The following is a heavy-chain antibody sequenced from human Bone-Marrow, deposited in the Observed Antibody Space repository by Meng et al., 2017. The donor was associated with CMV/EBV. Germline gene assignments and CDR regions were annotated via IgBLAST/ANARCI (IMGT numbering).Heavy chain of an antibody. D-gene: IGHD2-2*01. CDR3: AREGVPAARYNWFDP. CDR2: ISSSSSYI. CDR1: GFTFSSYS. J-gene: IGHJ5*02. V-gene: IGHV3-21*01. Sequence: GGSLRLSCAASGFTFSSYSMNWVRQAPGKGLEWVSSISSSSSYIYYADSVKGRFTISRDNAKNSLYLQMNSLRAEDTAVYYCAREGVPAARYNWFDPRGQGTLVTVSS.